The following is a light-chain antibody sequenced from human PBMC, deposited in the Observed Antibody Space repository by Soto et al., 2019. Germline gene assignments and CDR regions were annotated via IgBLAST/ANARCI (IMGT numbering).Light chain of an antibody. CDR2: VAS. CDR3: QQYNKWPLS. CDR1: QTVYSN. Sequence: EIVMTQSPATLSVSPGERATLSCRASQTVYSNLAWYQQKPGQAPRLLIYVASTRATGIPARFSASGSGTEFTLTISILQSEDFAVYFCQQYNKWPLSFGGGTKVEIK. J-gene: IGKJ4*01. V-gene: IGKV3-15*01.